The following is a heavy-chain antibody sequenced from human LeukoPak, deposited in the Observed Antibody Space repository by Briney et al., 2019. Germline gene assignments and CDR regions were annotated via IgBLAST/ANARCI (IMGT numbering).Heavy chain of an antibody. CDR1: GFSFSSYE. D-gene: IGHD3-10*01. CDR3: VRDEIRSGAFDT. CDR2: ISGGGTTI. V-gene: IGHV3-48*03. J-gene: IGHJ3*02. Sequence: GGFLRLSCAASGFSFSSYEMNWVRQGPGKGLEWVSYISGGGTTIYDADSVKGRFTISRDNAKNSLYLQLNSLTAEDTAVYYCVRDEIRSGAFDTWGQGTMVTVSS.